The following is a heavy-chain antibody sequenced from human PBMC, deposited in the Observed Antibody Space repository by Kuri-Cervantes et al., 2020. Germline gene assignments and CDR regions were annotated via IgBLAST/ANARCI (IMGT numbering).Heavy chain of an antibody. V-gene: IGHV4-39*07. D-gene: IGHD5-18*01. Sequence: SETLSLTCTVSGGSISSSSYHWGWIRQPPGKGLEWIGSIYYSGSTYYNPSLKSRVTISVDTSKNQFSLKLSSVTAADTSVYYCARASRGYNYGRPFDYWGQGTLVTVSS. CDR2: IYYSGST. CDR3: ARASRGYNYGRPFDY. CDR1: GGSISSSSYH. J-gene: IGHJ4*02.